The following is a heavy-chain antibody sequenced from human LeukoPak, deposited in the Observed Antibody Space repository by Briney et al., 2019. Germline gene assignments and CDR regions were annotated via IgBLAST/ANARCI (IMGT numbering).Heavy chain of an antibody. V-gene: IGHV4-34*01. Sequence: PSETLSLTCAVSGGSFSGYYWSWIRQPPGKGLEWIGEINHSGSTTYNPSLKSRVTISVDTSKNQFSLKLSSVTAADTAVYYCARKRAAGTLDYWGQGTLVTVSS. J-gene: IGHJ4*02. CDR3: ARKRAAGTLDY. CDR2: INHSGST. D-gene: IGHD6-13*01. CDR1: GGSFSGYY.